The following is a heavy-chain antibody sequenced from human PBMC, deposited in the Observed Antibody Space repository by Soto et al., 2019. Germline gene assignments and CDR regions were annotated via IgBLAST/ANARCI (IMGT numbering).Heavy chain of an antibody. Sequence: QVQLVQSGAEVKKPGASVKVSCKASGYTFTSYVISWVRQDPGQGLEWMGWIRDYNGNTNYAQKLQGRVTMTTDTSTSTAYMERRSLRSDDTAVYYCAIEVKWLLDPLGQGTLVTVSS. J-gene: IGHJ5*02. CDR2: IRDYNGNT. CDR1: GYTFTSYV. CDR3: AIEVKWLLDP. D-gene: IGHD6-19*01. V-gene: IGHV1-18*01.